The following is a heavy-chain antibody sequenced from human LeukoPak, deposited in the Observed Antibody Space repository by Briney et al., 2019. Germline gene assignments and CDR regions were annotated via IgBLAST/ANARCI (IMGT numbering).Heavy chain of an antibody. V-gene: IGHV3-23*01. CDR2: ISAGGTLT. CDR1: GFMFKDFP. CDR3: AKKGYAGSGTYSYYFDY. D-gene: IGHD3-10*01. Sequence: GGSLRLSCAASGFMFKDFPMTWVRQAPGKGLEWLSGISAGGTLTFHADSLRGRFTISRDNSKNTLYLQMDSLRAEDTAVYHCAKKGYAGSGTYSYYFDYWGQGTLVTVSS. J-gene: IGHJ4*02.